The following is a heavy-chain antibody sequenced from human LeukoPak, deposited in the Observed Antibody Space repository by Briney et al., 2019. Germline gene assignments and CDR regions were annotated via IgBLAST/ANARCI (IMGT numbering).Heavy chain of an antibody. CDR1: RFTFNKYW. V-gene: IGHV3-64*01. Sequence: GGSLRLSCAASRFTFNKYWMSWVRQAPGKGLEYVSAISENGGSTYYTNSVKGRFTISRDNSKNTVYLQMGSLRDEDMAVYYCARDDGGGAGYWGQGTLVTVSS. J-gene: IGHJ4*02. D-gene: IGHD5-24*01. CDR2: ISENGGST. CDR3: ARDDGGGAGY.